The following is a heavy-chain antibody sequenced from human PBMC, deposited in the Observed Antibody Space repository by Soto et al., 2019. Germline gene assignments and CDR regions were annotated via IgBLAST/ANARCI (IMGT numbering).Heavy chain of an antibody. CDR3: ARESRYSSSWYYFRF. CDR1: GFTFSSYG. D-gene: IGHD6-13*01. J-gene: IGHJ4*02. Sequence: GGSLRLSCAASGFTFSSYGMHWVRQAPGKGLEWVAVIWYDGSNKYYADSVKGRFTISRDNSKNTLYLQMNSLRAEDTAVYYCARESRYSSSWYYFRFWGQGTLVTVSS. V-gene: IGHV3-33*01. CDR2: IWYDGSNK.